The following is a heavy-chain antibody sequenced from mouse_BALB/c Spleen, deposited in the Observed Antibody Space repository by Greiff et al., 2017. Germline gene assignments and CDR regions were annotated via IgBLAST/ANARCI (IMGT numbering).Heavy chain of an antibody. Sequence: EVQLQQSGPGLVKPSQSLSLTCTVTGYSITSYYAWNWIRQFPGNKLEWMGYISYSGCTSYNPSLKLRISITRDTSKNQFFLQLNSVTTADTATYYCARWTATSAYWGQGTLVTVSA. D-gene: IGHD1-2*01. CDR1: GYSITSYYA. J-gene: IGHJ3*01. CDR3: ARWTATSAY. V-gene: IGHV3-2*02. CDR2: ISYSGCT.